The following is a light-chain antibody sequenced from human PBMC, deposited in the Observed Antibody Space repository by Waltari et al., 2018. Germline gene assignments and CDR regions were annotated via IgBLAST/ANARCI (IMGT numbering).Light chain of an antibody. Sequence: SVLTQPPSASGTPGQRVTISCSGSSSNIGSNTVNWYQQLPGTAPKLLIYSNNQRPSGVPDRFSGSKSGTSASLAISGLQSEDEADYYCAAWDDSLNGWV. CDR1: SSNIGSNT. V-gene: IGLV1-44*01. J-gene: IGLJ3*02. CDR3: AAWDDSLNGWV. CDR2: SNN.